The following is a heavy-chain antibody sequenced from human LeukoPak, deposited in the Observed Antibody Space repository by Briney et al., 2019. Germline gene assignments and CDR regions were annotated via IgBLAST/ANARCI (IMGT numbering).Heavy chain of an antibody. CDR2: ISVYNGNT. D-gene: IGHD2-2*01. CDR3: ARDRCSSSSCYFDY. J-gene: IGHJ4*02. V-gene: IGHV1-18*01. CDR1: GYTFSNYG. Sequence: ASVKVSCETSGYTFSNYGLSWVRQAPGQGLEWVGWISVYNGNTNYAQKVQGRVTMTTDTSTSTAYMELRSLTSDDTAVYYCARDRCSSSSCYFDYWGRGTLVTVSS.